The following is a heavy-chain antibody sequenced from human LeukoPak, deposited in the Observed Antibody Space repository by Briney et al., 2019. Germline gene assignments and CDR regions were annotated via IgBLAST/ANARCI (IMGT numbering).Heavy chain of an antibody. CDR1: GFTFSSYG. D-gene: IGHD3-9*01. J-gene: IGHJ6*03. CDR3: AKVRLAIKWNYMDV. V-gene: IGHV3-30*02. CDR2: IRYDGSNK. Sequence: GGSLRLSCAASGFTFSSYGMHWVRQAPGKGLEWVAFIRYDGSNKYYADSVKGRFTISRDNSKNTLYLQMNSMRAEDTAVYYCAKVRLAIKWNYMDVWGKGTTVTISS.